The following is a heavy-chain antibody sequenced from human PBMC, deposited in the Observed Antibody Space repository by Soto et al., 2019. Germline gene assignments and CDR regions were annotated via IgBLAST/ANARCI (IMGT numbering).Heavy chain of an antibody. CDR3: ARGGCTNGVCYIPREYGMDV. J-gene: IGHJ6*02. Sequence: GPSVKVSCKASGGTFSSYAISWVRQAPGQGLEWMGGIIPIFGTANYAQKFQGRVTITADKSTSTAYMELSSLRSEDTAVYYCARGGCTNGVCYIPREYGMDVWGQGTTVTVSS. CDR2: IIPIFGTA. D-gene: IGHD2-8*01. CDR1: GGTFSSYA. V-gene: IGHV1-69*06.